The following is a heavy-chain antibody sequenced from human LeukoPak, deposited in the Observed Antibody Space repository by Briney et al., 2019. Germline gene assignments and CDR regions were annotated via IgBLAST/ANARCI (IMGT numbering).Heavy chain of an antibody. D-gene: IGHD4-11*01. V-gene: IGHV3-23*01. J-gene: IGHJ6*02. CDR3: ATSMTTVTYYYYYGMDV. CDR2: ISGSGGST. Sequence: GGSLRLSCAASGFTFSSYAMSWVRQAPGKGLEWVSAISGSGGSTYYADSVKGRFTISRDNSKNTLYLQMNSLRAEDTAVYYCATSMTTVTYYYYYGMDVWGQGTTVTVSS. CDR1: GFTFSSYA.